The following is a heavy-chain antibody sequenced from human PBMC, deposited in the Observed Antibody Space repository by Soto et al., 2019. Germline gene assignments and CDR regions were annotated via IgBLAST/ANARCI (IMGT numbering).Heavy chain of an antibody. V-gene: IGHV3-48*01. CDR1: GFTFSSYS. CDR3: AGRHYYADY. Sequence: EVQLVESGGGLVQPGGSLRLSCAASGFTFSSYSMNWVRQAPGKGLEWVSHISSSGTTIKYADSVKGRVTISRDNAKNTLYLEMNGLRAEDTAMDYCAGRHYYADYWGRGTLVTVS. CDR2: ISSSGTTI. J-gene: IGHJ4*02.